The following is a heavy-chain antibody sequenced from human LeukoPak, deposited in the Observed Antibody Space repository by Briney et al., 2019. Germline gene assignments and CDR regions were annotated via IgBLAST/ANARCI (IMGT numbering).Heavy chain of an antibody. CDR2: ISSSSSYI. J-gene: IGHJ4*02. CDR1: GFTFSSYS. V-gene: IGHV3-21*01. Sequence: KSGGSLRLSCAASGFTFSSYSMNWVRQAPGKGLEWVSSISSSSSYIYYADSVKGRFTISRDNAKNSLYLQINSLRAEDTAVYYCARDEGIAVALDYWGQGTLVTVSS. D-gene: IGHD6-19*01. CDR3: ARDEGIAVALDY.